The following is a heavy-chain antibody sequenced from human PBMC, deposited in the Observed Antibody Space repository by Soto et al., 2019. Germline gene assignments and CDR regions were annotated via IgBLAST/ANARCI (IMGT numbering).Heavy chain of an antibody. CDR2: INHSGRV. CDR1: GGSFSGHS. V-gene: IGHV4-34*01. CDR3: STRAYDTNGYYRFDP. J-gene: IGHJ5*01. D-gene: IGHD3-22*01. Sequence: SETLSLTCAVYGGSFSGHSWTWIRQSPGKGLEWIGGINHSGRVNYSPSLKSRVTISLDTSKNQFSLTLSAVTAADTAMYYCSTRAYDTNGYYRFDPWGQGALVTVSS.